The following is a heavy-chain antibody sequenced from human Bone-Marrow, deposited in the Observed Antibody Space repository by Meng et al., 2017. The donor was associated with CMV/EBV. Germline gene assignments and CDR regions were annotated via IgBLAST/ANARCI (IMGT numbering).Heavy chain of an antibody. J-gene: IGHJ6*02. Sequence: GESLKISCAASGFTFSSYAMHWVRQAPGKGLEWVANMNQDGSHKYYVDSVKGRFTISRDNAKNSLYLQMNSLRAEDTAVYYCARDMSSGWYYYYYYGMDVWGQGTTVTVSS. CDR3: ARDMSSGWYYYYYYGMDV. V-gene: IGHV3-7*01. D-gene: IGHD6-19*01. CDR1: GFTFSSYA. CDR2: MNQDGSHK.